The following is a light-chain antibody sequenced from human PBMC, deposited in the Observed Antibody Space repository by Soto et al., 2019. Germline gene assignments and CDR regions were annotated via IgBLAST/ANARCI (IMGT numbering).Light chain of an antibody. CDR3: QQYATSPRT. CDR1: QSVSSSY. V-gene: IGKV3-20*01. J-gene: IGKJ1*01. CDR2: GAS. Sequence: EIVLTQSPGTLSLSPGERATLSCRASQSVSSSYLAWYQQKPGQAPRLLIYGASNRATGIPDRFSGSGSGTDFTLTISRLEPGDFAVYYCQQYATSPRTFGQGTKVEIK.